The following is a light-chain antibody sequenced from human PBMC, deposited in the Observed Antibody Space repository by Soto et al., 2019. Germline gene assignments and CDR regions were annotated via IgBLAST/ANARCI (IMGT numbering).Light chain of an antibody. V-gene: IGLV2-8*01. CDR1: SIDSGAYDF. CDR2: EVT. CDR3: TSYAGRNNCAG. Sequence: QSVLTQPPSASASPGQSVTISCTGSSIDSGAYDFVSWYQQHPGRAPKLIIYEVTTRPSGVPARFSGSKFRNTASLTVSGTQPEDQAQYYSTSYAGRNNCAGFGGGTKVTV. J-gene: IGLJ1*01.